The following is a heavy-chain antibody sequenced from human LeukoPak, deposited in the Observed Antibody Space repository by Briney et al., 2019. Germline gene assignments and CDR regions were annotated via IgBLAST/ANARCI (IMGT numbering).Heavy chain of an antibody. CDR3: ARGIHKTHCTRASCYVNWFDP. CDR1: GFTFSDYF. CDR2: ISCSGSNT. J-gene: IGHJ5*02. Sequence: GGSLRLSCAASGFTFSDYFLTWIRQAPGKGLEWISYISCSGSNTNYADSVKGRFTISRDNAKNSLSLQMNSLRAEDTAVYYCARGIHKTHCTRASCYVNWFDPWGQGTLVTVSS. V-gene: IGHV3-11*06. D-gene: IGHD2-2*01.